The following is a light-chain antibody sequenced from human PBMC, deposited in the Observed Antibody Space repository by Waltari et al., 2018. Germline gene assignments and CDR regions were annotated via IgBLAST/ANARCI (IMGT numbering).Light chain of an antibody. V-gene: IGLV2-14*01. CDR3: ASYTTSDTIV. Sequence: QSALTQPASLSGSPGQSITIPCTGTSRHLGNYHYVSWYQHQPGKVPKFIIYEVSNRPGGFASRFSGSKSGNTASLTISGLQADDEADYYCASYTTSDTIVFGTGTGVTVL. J-gene: IGLJ1*01. CDR2: EVS. CDR1: SRHLGNYHY.